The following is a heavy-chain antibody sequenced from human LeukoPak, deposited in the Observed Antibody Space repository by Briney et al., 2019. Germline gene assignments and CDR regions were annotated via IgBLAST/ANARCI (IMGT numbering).Heavy chain of an antibody. CDR1: GGSFSGYY. J-gene: IGHJ4*02. D-gene: IGHD3-10*01. CDR3: ARHKWFGESYYFDY. V-gene: IGHV4-34*01. Sequence: SETLSLTCAVYGGSFSGYYWSWIRQPPGKGLEWIGEINHSGSTNYNPSLKSRVTISVDTSKNQFSLKVSSVTAADTAVYYCARHKWFGESYYFDYWGQGALVTVSS. CDR2: INHSGST.